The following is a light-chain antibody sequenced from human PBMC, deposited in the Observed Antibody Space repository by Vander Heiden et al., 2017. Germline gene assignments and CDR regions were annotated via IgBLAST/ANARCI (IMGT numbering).Light chain of an antibody. CDR3: AAWDDGLSGLI. Sequence: QPVLTQPPSVSGTPGQRVTISCSGSSSNIGRSYVYWYRQLPGTAPKLLIYENNQRPSGVPDRCSGSKSGTSASLAISGLRSEDEADDYCAAWDDGLSGLIFGGGTKMTVL. CDR2: ENN. J-gene: IGLJ2*01. CDR1: SSNIGRSY. V-gene: IGLV1-47*01.